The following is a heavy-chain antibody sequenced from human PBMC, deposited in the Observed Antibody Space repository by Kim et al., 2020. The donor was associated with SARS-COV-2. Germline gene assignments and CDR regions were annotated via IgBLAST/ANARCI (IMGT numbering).Heavy chain of an antibody. V-gene: IGHV4-34*01. CDR3: ARGPHGSGSYGNWFDP. CDR1: DGSFSDYY. J-gene: IGHJ5*02. D-gene: IGHD3-10*01. CDR2: VNHGGST. Sequence: SETLSLICVLYDGSFSDYYWSWIRQPPGKGLEWIGEVNHGGSTIYNPSLRSRVTISVDTSKNQFSLKLTSLTAADTAVYYCARGPHGSGSYGNWFDPWGQGNMVTVSS.